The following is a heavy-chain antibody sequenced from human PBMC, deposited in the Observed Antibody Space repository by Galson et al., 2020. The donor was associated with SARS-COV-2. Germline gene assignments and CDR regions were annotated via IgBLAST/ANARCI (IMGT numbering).Heavy chain of an antibody. D-gene: IGHD3-10*01. Sequence: GSLRLSCAASGFTFSTYNMNWVRQAPGKGLEWVSSITSSSSYIHYADSVKGRFTISRDNAKNSLYLQMNSLRAEDTAVYYCARENGSGSEYYYYYGMDVWGQGTTVTVSS. CDR1: GFTFSTYN. CDR2: ITSSSSYI. V-gene: IGHV3-21*01. CDR3: ARENGSGSEYYYYYGMDV. J-gene: IGHJ6*02.